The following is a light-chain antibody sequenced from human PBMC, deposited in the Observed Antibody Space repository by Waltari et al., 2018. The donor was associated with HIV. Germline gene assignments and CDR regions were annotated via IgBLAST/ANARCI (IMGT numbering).Light chain of an antibody. V-gene: IGLV2-14*01. CDR1: SSDVGGYDY. Sequence: QSALTQPASVSGSPGQSITISCTGTSSDVGGYDYVSWYQQHPGKAPKLMIYEVSSRPSGVSNRFSGSKSGNTASLTISGLQAEDEADYYCSSYTSSSTLDVVFGGGTKLSVL. J-gene: IGLJ2*01. CDR2: EVS. CDR3: SSYTSSSTLDVV.